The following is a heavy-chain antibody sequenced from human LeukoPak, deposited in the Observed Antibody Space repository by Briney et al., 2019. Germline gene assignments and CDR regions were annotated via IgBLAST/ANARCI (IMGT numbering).Heavy chain of an antibody. D-gene: IGHD3-10*01. CDR2: MNPNSGNT. CDR3: ARGRSGYYYYYYMDV. V-gene: IGHV1-8*03. J-gene: IGHJ6*03. CDR1: GYTFTSYD. Sequence: ASVKVSCKASGYTFTSYDINWVRQATGQGLEWMGWMNPNSGNTGYAQKFQGRVTITRNTSISTAYMELSSLRSEDTAVYYCARGRSGYYYYYYMDVWGKGTTVTVSS.